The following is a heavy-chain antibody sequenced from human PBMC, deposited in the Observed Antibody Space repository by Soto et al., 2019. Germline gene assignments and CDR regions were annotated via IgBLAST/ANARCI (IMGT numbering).Heavy chain of an antibody. D-gene: IGHD1-7*01. CDR2: IYYSGST. CDR3: ARVLYNWNYGSPDAFDI. J-gene: IGHJ3*02. V-gene: IGHV4-31*03. CDR1: GGSISSGGYY. Sequence: QVQLQESGPGLVKPSQTLSLTCTVSGGSISSGGYYWSWIRQHPGKGLEWIGYIYYSGSTYYNPSLKSRVTISVDTSKNQFSLKLSSVTAADTAVYYCARVLYNWNYGSPDAFDIWGQGTMVTVSS.